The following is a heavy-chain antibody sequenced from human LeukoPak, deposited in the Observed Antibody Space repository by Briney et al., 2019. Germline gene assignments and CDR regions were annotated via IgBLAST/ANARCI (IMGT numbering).Heavy chain of an antibody. J-gene: IGHJ4*02. CDR1: GYTFTNYL. D-gene: IGHD2-8*02. CDR3: VREESGGYFDY. V-gene: IGHV1-46*01. Sequence: ASVKVSCKASGYTFTNYLLRWVRQAPGQGLEWVGRITPSVDTTNYAQKFRDRVTMTRDTSTSTVYMELSSLRSEDTAVYHCVREESGGYFDYWGQGTLVTVSS. CDR2: ITPSVDTT.